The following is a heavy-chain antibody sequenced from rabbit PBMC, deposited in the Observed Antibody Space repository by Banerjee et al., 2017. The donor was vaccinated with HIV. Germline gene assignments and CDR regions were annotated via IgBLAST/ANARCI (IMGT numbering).Heavy chain of an antibody. J-gene: IGHJ6*01. CDR2: INAATGKP. CDR3: ARDLAGAIGWNFGW. D-gene: IGHD4-1*01. CDR1: GFSFSSSAY. V-gene: IGHV1S40*01. Sequence: QSLEESGGGLVKPGGTLTLTCTASGFSFSSSAYMGWVRQAPGKGLEWIACINAATGKPVNATWANGRFSISRTSSTTVTLQMTSLTAADTATYLCARDLAGAIGWNFGWWGPGTLVTVS.